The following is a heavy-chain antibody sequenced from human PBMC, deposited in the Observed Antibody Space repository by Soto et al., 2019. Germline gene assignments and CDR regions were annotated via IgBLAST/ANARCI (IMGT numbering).Heavy chain of an antibody. CDR3: ARELLWFGELLPEDAFDI. V-gene: IGHV4-34*01. J-gene: IGHJ3*02. CDR2: INHSGST. CDR1: GGSFSGYY. Sequence: SETLSLTCAVYGGSFSGYYWSWIRQPPWKGLEWIGEINHSGSTNYNPSLKSRVTISVDTSKNQFSLKLSSVTAADTAVYYCARELLWFGELLPEDAFDIWGQGTMVPVSS. D-gene: IGHD3-10*01.